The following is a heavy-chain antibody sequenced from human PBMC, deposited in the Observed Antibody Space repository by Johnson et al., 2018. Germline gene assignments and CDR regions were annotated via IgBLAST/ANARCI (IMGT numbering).Heavy chain of an antibody. CDR1: GFTFRSYG. V-gene: IGHV3-33*01. J-gene: IGHJ2*01. CDR2: IWYDGTNE. Sequence: QVQLVESGGGVVQPGRSLRLSCVASGFTFRSYGLHWVRQAPGKGLEWVTSIWYDGTNENYVDSVKGRFTISRDNSKNTLFLQMNSLRFEDTAVYYCARDVNWNFDLWGRGTLVTVSS. CDR3: ARDVNWNFDL.